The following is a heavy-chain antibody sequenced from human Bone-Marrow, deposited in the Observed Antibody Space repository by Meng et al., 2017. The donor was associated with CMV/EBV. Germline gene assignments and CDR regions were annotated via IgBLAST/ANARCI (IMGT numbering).Heavy chain of an antibody. CDR3: ARTMRIRHMLLRFFPRGYYVMDV. J-gene: IGHJ6*02. CDR2: INPTLGIA. Sequence: SVKVSCKASGGTFSSYPISWVRQAPGQGLEWMGRINPTLGIANYTQKFQGRVTITADKSTSTAYMELSSLRSEDTAVYYCARTMRIRHMLLRFFPRGYYVMDVWGQGTTVTVSS. V-gene: IGHV1-69*02. CDR1: GGTFSSYP. D-gene: IGHD3-3*01.